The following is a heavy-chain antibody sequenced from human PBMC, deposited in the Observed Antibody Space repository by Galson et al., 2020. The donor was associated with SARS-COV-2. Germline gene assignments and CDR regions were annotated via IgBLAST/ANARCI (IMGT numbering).Heavy chain of an antibody. Sequence: GGSLRLSCAASGLTFSSYSMPWVRQAPGKGLEWVAVIWYDGSNKYYADSVRARFTISRDNSRNTLYLQMNSLRAEDTAVYYCAKGRDYVWGSYRSGMDVWGQGTTVTVSS. V-gene: IGHV3-33*06. CDR3: AKGRDYVWGSYRSGMDV. CDR1: GLTFSSYS. D-gene: IGHD3-16*02. CDR2: IWYDGSNK. J-gene: IGHJ6*02.